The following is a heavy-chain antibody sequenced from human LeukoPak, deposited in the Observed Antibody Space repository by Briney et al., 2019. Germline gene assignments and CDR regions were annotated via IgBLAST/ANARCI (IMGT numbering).Heavy chain of an antibody. CDR3: AKDHRASYYDSGSYIGMDV. J-gene: IGHJ6*02. CDR1: GFIFSNYG. Sequence: GGSLRLSCAASGFIFSNYGMNWVRQAPGKGLEWVAAISASGSATSYADSVKGRFTISRDNSKTTLYLQMNSLRVEDTAVYYCAKDHRASYYDSGSYIGMDVWGQGTTVTVSS. D-gene: IGHD3-10*01. V-gene: IGHV3-23*01. CDR2: ISASGSAT.